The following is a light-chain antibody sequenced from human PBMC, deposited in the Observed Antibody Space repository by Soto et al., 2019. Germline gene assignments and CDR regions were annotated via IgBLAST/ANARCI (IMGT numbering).Light chain of an antibody. CDR2: GAS. CDR1: QSVSSSY. J-gene: IGKJ2*01. CDR3: QQYHDWPPYT. V-gene: IGKV3-20*01. Sequence: EIVLTQSPGTLSLSPGERATLSCRASQSVSSSYLAWYQQKPGQAPRLLIYGASSRAIGIPDRFSGSGSGTEFTLTISSLQSEDFAVYYCQQYHDWPPYTFGQGTKVDIK.